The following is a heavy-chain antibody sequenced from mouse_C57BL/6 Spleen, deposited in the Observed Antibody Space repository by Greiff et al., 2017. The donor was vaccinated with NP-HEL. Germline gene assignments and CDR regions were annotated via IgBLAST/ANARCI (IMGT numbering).Heavy chain of an antibody. V-gene: IGHV1-7*01. CDR3: ARGEENYYARDY. Sequence: VQLVESGAELAKPGASVKLSCKASGYSFTSYWMHWVKQRPGQGLEWIGYINPSSGYTKYNQKFKDKAPLTADKSSSTAYMQLSSLTYEDSAVYYCARGEENYYARDYWGQGTSVTVSS. CDR2: INPSSGYT. J-gene: IGHJ4*01. CDR1: GYSFTSYW.